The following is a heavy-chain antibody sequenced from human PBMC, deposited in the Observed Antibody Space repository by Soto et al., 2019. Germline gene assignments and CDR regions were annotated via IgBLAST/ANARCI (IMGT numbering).Heavy chain of an antibody. D-gene: IGHD6-19*01. CDR2: IKQDGSEE. CDR1: GFTFSNYW. J-gene: IGHJ6*02. V-gene: IGHV3-7*03. CDR3: TRGIRGSSGWSYYYGMDV. Sequence: EVQLVESGGGLVQPGGSLRLSCAASGFTFSNYWMSWVRQAPGKGLEWVANIKQDGSEEYYGDSVKGRFTISRDNAKNSLYQQMSSLRADDTAVYYCTRGIRGSSGWSYYYGMDVWGQGTTVTVSS.